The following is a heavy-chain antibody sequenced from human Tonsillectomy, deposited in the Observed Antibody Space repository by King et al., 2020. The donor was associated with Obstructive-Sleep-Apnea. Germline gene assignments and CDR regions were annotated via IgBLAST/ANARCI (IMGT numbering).Heavy chain of an antibody. CDR2: IYYSGST. D-gene: IGHD3-10*01. Sequence: QVQLQESGPGLVKPSETLSLTCIVSGGSISRDYWSWIRQPPGKGLEWIGYIYYSGSTNYIPTDYNPSLKSRVTISVDTSKNQFSLKLRSVTAADTAVYYGARHVPNYYGSITPGDYWGQGTLVTVAA. V-gene: IGHV4-59*08. CDR1: GGSISRDY. CDR3: ARHVPNYYGSITPGDY. J-gene: IGHJ4*02.